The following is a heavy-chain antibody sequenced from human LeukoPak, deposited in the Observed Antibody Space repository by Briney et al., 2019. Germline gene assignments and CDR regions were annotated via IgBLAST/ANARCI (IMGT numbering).Heavy chain of an antibody. CDR2: ISYDGSNK. V-gene: IGHV3-30*03. CDR1: GFTFSSYG. CDR3: AAYSSSWAYYYGMDV. J-gene: IGHJ6*02. Sequence: GGSLRLSFAASGFTFSSYGMHWVRQAPGKGLEWVAVISYDGSNKYYADSVKGRFTISRDNSKNTLYLQMNSLRAEDTAVYYCAAYSSSWAYYYGMDVWGQGTTVTVSS. D-gene: IGHD6-13*01.